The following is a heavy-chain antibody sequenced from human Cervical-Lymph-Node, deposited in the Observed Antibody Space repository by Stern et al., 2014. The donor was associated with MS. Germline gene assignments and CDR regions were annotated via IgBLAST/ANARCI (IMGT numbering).Heavy chain of an antibody. CDR2: LSNEGSKQ. CDR1: GFIFSSYA. J-gene: IGHJ4*02. Sequence: QVQLVESGGGVVQPGRSLRLSCAASGFIFSSYAMHWVRQAPGKGLDWVAFLSNEGSKQFYADSVKGRFTISRDNPNNKLYLQMNSLRPEDTAVYYCARDTCRGGGCYFRYWGQGILIPVPP. D-gene: IGHD2-15*01. V-gene: IGHV3-30-3*01. CDR3: ARDTCRGGGCYFRY.